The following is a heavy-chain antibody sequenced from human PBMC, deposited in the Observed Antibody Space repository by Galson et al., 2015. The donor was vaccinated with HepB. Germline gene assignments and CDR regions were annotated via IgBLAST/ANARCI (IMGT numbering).Heavy chain of an antibody. J-gene: IGHJ6*02. CDR3: AKAKTAAGYYYGMDV. CDR1: GFNFDDYS. CDR2: ISWDGRRT. D-gene: IGHD6-13*01. Sequence: SLRLSCAASGFNFDDYSMHWVRQFPRKGLEWVSLISWDGRRTYYADSVKGRFTVSRDNSKNSLFLEMNSVRTEDTALYYCAKAKTAAGYYYGMDVWGLGTTVTVSS. V-gene: IGHV3-43*01.